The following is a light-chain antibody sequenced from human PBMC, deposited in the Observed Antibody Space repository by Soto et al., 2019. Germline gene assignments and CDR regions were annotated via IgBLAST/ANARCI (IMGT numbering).Light chain of an antibody. Sequence: QSVLTQPPSVSGAPGQRVTISCTGTSSNIGAGYEVHWYHQLPGTAPKFLVSGNDNRPSGVPGRLSASKSGTSGSLAITGLQAEDEGHYYCQSYDRGLTAYVFGTGTKGTVL. CDR1: SSNIGAGYE. CDR2: GND. J-gene: IGLJ1*01. V-gene: IGLV1-40*01. CDR3: QSYDRGLTAYV.